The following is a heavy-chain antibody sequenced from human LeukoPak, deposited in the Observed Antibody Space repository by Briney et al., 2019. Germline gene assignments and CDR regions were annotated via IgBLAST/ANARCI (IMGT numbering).Heavy chain of an antibody. CDR3: AKSGLEVVPAYLDY. V-gene: IGHV3-23*01. CDR2: ISGSGGST. Sequence: PGGSLRLSCTASGFTFSSYAMSWVRQAPGKGLEWVSAISGSGGSTYYADSVKGRFTISRDNSKNTLYLQMNSLRAEDTAVYYCAKSGLEVVPAYLDYWGQGTLVTVSS. D-gene: IGHD2-2*01. CDR1: GFTFSSYA. J-gene: IGHJ4*02.